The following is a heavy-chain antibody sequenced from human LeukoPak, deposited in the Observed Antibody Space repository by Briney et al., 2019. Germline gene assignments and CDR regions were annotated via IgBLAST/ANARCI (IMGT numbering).Heavy chain of an antibody. CDR2: IIPIFGTA. D-gene: IGHD2-21*02. V-gene: IGHV1-69*13. J-gene: IGHJ4*02. CDR3: AGRAYCGGHCYEH. CDR1: GGTFSSYA. Sequence: ASVKVSCKASGGTFSSYAISWVRQAPGQGLEWMGGIIPIFGTANYAQKFQGRVTITADESTSTAYMELSSLRSEDTAVYYCAGRAYCGGHCYEHWGRGPLVTVSS.